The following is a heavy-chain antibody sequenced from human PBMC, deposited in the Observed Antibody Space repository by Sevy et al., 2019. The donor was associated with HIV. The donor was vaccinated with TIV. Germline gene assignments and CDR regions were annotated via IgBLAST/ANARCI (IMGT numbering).Heavy chain of an antibody. CDR3: AAVHDCTSTSCYGALWFDP. Sequence: ASVKVSCKASDYTFSNFGFTWVRQAPGQGLEWMGWIRVGNGNANYARNLQGRVTMTTDTSTKTGYMELRSLRSDDTAGYFCAAVHDCTSTSCYGALWFDPWGQGTLVTVSS. CDR1: DYTFSNFG. CDR2: IRVGNGNA. J-gene: IGHJ5*02. D-gene: IGHD2-2*01. V-gene: IGHV1-18*01.